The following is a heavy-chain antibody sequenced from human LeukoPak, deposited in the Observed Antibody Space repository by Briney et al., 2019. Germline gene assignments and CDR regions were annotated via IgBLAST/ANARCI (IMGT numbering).Heavy chain of an antibody. CDR1: GFSFSDYV. J-gene: IGHJ4*02. D-gene: IGHD4-17*01. CDR2: IGRSGGGT. Sequence: GGSLRLSCAASGFSFSDYVMSWVRQAPGKGLEWVSTIGRSGGGTYYADSVKGRFTISRDNSKNTLYLQMNSLRGEDTAVYYCARESYGDYHFDNWGQGTLVTVSS. V-gene: IGHV3-23*01. CDR3: ARESYGDYHFDN.